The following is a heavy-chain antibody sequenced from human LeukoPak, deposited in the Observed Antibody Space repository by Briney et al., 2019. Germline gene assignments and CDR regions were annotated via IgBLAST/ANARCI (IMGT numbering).Heavy chain of an antibody. CDR1: GFTFSSFG. V-gene: IGHV3-30*02. CDR3: AKDRNSSSWYAGY. CDR2: IRYDGSNE. Sequence: PGGSLRLSCAASGFTFSSFGMHWVRQAPGKGLEWVAFIRYDGSNEYYADSVKGRFTISRDNSKNTLYLQMNSLRAEDTAVYYCAKDRNSSSWYAGYWGQGTLVTVSS. D-gene: IGHD6-13*01. J-gene: IGHJ4*02.